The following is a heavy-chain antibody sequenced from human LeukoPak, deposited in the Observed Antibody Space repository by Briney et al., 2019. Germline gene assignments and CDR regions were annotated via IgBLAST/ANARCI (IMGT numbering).Heavy chain of an antibody. CDR3: ARWYSSDWAFDY. J-gene: IGHJ4*02. CDR1: GGSFSGYY. V-gene: IGHV4-34*01. Sequence: PSETLSLTCAVYGGSFSGYYWSWIRQPPGKGLEWIGEINHSGSTNYNPSLKSRVTISVDTSKNQFSLKLSSVTAADTAVYYCARWYSSDWAFDYWGQGTLVTVSS. D-gene: IGHD6-19*01. CDR2: INHSGST.